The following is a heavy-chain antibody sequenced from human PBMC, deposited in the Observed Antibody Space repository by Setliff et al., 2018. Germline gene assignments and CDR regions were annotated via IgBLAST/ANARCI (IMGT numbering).Heavy chain of an antibody. CDR1: GFMFSTYG. D-gene: IGHD2-15*01. J-gene: IGHJ1*01. Sequence: SVKVSCKTSGFMFSTYGISWVRQAPGQGLEWMGGTIPMFGTTEYAQKFQGRLTIITDESTNTAFMQLSSLRSDDTAVYYCARERATIVVEPDQAFFHHWGQGTLVTVSS. CDR2: TIPMFGTT. CDR3: ARERATIVVEPDQAFFHH. V-gene: IGHV1-69*05.